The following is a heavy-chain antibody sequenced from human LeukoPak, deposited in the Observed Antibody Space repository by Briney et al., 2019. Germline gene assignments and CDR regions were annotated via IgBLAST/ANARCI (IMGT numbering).Heavy chain of an antibody. CDR3: ANLSPYYYDSSGYERKVDY. Sequence: SQTLSLTCTVSGGSISSGGYYWSWIRQHPGKGLEWIGYIYYSGSTYYNPSLKSRVTISVDTSKNQFSLKLSSVAAADTAVYYCANLSPYYYDSSGYERKVDYWGQGTLVTVSS. J-gene: IGHJ4*02. CDR1: GGSISSGGYY. D-gene: IGHD3-22*01. V-gene: IGHV4-31*03. CDR2: IYYSGST.